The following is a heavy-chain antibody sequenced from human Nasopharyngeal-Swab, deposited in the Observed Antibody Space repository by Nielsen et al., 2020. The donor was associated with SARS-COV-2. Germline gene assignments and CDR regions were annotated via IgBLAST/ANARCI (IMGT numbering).Heavy chain of an antibody. D-gene: IGHD2-2*01. CDR2: FDPEDGET. Sequence: ASVKVSCKVSGYTLTELSMHWVRQAPGKGLEWMGGFDPEDGETIYAQKFQGRVTMTEDTSTDTAYMELSSLRSEDTAVYYCARDRGYCSSTSCYDNWFDPWGQGTLVTVSS. CDR3: ARDRGYCSSTSCYDNWFDP. V-gene: IGHV1-24*01. CDR1: GYTLTELS. J-gene: IGHJ5*02.